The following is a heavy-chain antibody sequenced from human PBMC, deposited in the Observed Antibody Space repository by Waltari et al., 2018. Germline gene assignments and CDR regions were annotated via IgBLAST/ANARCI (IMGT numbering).Heavy chain of an antibody. Sequence: QLELQESGPGLVKPSETLSPTSRVSGGSLRRSCDYWVWIRQPPGRGLEWIGSIYYSGTTYNNPSLNSRVTISVDTSKNQFSLKLTSVTAADTAMYFCARQSYYDESGHDWGQGTLVTVSS. CDR2: IYYSGTT. J-gene: IGHJ4*02. CDR1: GGSLRRSCDY. CDR3: ARQSYYDESGHD. D-gene: IGHD3-22*01. V-gene: IGHV4-39*01.